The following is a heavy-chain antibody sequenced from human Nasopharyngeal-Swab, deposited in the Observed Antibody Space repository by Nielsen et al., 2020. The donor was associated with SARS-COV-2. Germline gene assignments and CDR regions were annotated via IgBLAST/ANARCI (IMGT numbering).Heavy chain of an antibody. J-gene: IGHJ4*02. Sequence: ASVKVSCKASGYTFTIYAINCVRQATGQWLEWMGWMNPNSGNTGYAQKFQGRVTMTRNTSISTAYMELSSLRSEDTAVYYCARGLSRRRLLPTYYFDYWGQGTLVTVSS. D-gene: IGHD3-10*01. CDR1: GYTFTIYA. CDR3: ARGLSRRRLLPTYYFDY. CDR2: MNPNSGNT. V-gene: IGHV1-8*01.